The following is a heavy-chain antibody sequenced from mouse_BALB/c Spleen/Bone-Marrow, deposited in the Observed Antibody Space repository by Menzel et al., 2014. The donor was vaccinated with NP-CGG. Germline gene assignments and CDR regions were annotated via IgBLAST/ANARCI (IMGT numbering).Heavy chain of an antibody. CDR2: IDPSDSET. J-gene: IGHJ3*01. Sequence: VQLQQSGPQLVRPGASVKISCKASGYSFTSYWMHWVKQRPGQGLEWIGMIDPSDSETRLNQKFKDKATLTVDKSSSAAYMQLSSPTSEDSAVYYCAGPSEGSPFAYWGQGTLVTVSA. V-gene: IGHV1S126*01. CDR3: AGPSEGSPFAY. CDR1: GYSFTSYW. D-gene: IGHD1-1*02.